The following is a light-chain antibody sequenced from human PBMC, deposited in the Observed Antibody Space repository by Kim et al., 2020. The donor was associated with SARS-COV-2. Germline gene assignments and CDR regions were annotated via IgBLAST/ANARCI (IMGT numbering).Light chain of an antibody. CDR3: LLSYTGAWV. V-gene: IGLV7-46*01. Sequence: PGGSVTLTCGSRTGAVTSGHFTYWFQLKTGQALRTLIFDTTRKHSWTPARFSGSLLGGKAALTLSGAQPEDEAQYYCLLSYTGAWVFGGGTKLTVL. CDR1: TGAVTSGHF. J-gene: IGLJ3*02. CDR2: DTT.